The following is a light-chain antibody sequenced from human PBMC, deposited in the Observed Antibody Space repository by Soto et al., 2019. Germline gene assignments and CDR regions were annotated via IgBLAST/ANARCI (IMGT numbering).Light chain of an antibody. CDR3: QHCTCSPLT. J-gene: IGKJ1*01. Sequence: DIELTKCAAALSASVGDRVTITCRASQSISIWLAWYQQKPGQAPTLLIYTASTLSSGVPSSFSRSGSGTYFTLTLFLLPPEAVAPYCSQHCTCSPLTFCQGT. CDR2: TAS. CDR1: QSISIW. V-gene: IGKV1-5*03.